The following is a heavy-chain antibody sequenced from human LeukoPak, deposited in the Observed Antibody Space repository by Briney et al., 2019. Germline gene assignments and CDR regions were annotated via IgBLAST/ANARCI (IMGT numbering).Heavy chain of an antibody. V-gene: IGHV4-39*01. CDR2: IYYSGST. CDR1: GGSISSSSYY. CDR3: ARQWLLTVEYFQH. D-gene: IGHD3-22*01. Sequence: SETLSLTCTVSGGSISSSSYYWGWIRQPPGQGLDRIGSIYYSGSTYYNPSLKSRVTISVDTSKNQFSLKLSSVTAADTAVYYCARQWLLTVEYFQHWGQGTLVTVSS. J-gene: IGHJ1*01.